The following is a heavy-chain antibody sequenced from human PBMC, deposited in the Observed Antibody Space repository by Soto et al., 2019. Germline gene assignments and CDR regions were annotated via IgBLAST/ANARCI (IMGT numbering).Heavy chain of an antibody. J-gene: IGHJ4*02. CDR1: GATFSGYA. V-gene: IGHV1-69*18. Sequence: QVQLVQSGAEVKKPGSSVKVSCKASGATFSGYAINWVQQAPGQGHEWLGRIVPIFETLNYAERFQGRVAITADESTTTVYMELTNLTHEDTAVYYCVVMGNVAVSNPRSFDYWGQGTQVTVSS. D-gene: IGHD6-19*01. CDR2: IVPIFETL. CDR3: VVMGNVAVSNPRSFDY.